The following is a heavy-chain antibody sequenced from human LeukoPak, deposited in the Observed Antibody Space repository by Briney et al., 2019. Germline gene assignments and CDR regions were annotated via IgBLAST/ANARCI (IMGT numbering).Heavy chain of an antibody. CDR2: INPSGGRT. J-gene: IGHJ4*02. V-gene: IGHV1-46*01. CDR1: GYTFTNYY. CDR3: ASDYQGVHNLYNFHF. D-gene: IGHD2-2*01. Sequence: ASVKVSCKASGYTFTNYYIHWVRQAPGQGLEWMGMINPSGGRTTYAKKFQGSVTMTRDTSTNTVYTALSSLRSDDGAVFYYASDYQGVHNLYNFHFWDQGTRVIVSS.